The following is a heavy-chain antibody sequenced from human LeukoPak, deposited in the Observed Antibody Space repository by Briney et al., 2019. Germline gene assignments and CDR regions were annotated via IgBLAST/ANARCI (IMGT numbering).Heavy chain of an antibody. Sequence: GGSLRLSCAASGFTFSTYNMNWVRQAPGKGLELVSSISSSSSYIYYADSLNGRFTISRVNAKNSLYLQMNSLRAEDTAVYYCARVKDPAYPGAFDIWGQGTRVTVSS. J-gene: IGHJ3*02. CDR3: ARVKDPAYPGAFDI. CDR2: ISSSSSYI. V-gene: IGHV3-21*01. CDR1: GFTFSTYN.